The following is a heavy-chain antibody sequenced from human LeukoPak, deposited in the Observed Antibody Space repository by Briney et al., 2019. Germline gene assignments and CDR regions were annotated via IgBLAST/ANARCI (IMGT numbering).Heavy chain of an antibody. CDR2: IYSGGST. Sequence: PGGSLRLSCAASGFTVSSNYMSWVRQAPGKGLEWVSVIYSGGSTYYADSVKGRFTISRDNSKNTLYLQMNSLRAEDTAVYYCARGHYYGSGSPFDYWGQGTLVTVSS. CDR1: GFTVSSNY. CDR3: ARGHYYGSGSPFDY. V-gene: IGHV3-53*01. J-gene: IGHJ4*02. D-gene: IGHD3-10*01.